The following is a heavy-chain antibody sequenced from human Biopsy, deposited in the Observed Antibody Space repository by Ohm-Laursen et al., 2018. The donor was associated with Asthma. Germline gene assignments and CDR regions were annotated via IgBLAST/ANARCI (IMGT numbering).Heavy chain of an antibody. D-gene: IGHD6-13*01. CDR2: ITFDGSTQ. Sequence: SLRLSCAASGTHFGSYNMHWTRQAPGKGLEWVAVITFDGSTQHYGDSVKGRFTISRDNSKNMLFLQMNSLRAEDTAVYHCSRDTLGYYFDIWGQGTQVTVSS. CDR3: SRDTLGYYFDI. CDR1: GTHFGSYN. J-gene: IGHJ4*02. V-gene: IGHV3-30-3*01.